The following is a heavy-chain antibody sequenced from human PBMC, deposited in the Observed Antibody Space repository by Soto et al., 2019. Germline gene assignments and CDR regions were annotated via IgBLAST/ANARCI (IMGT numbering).Heavy chain of an antibody. V-gene: IGHV4-31*03. Sequence: SGSLSLTCTVSGGTISSGGYYWSWIRQHPGRGLEWIGYIYYSGSTYYNPSLKSRVTISVDTSKNQFSLQLSSVTAADTAVYYCARDRECSGGTCYNYFDYWGQGALVTVSS. D-gene: IGHD2-15*01. CDR1: GGTISSGGYY. CDR2: IYYSGST. CDR3: ARDRECSGGTCYNYFDY. J-gene: IGHJ4*02.